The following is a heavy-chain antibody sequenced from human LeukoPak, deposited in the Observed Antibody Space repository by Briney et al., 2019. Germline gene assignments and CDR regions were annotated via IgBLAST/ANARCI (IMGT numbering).Heavy chain of an antibody. D-gene: IGHD6-13*01. V-gene: IGHV3-23*01. Sequence: TGGSLRLSCAASGFTFSSYAMSWVRQAPGKGLEWVSAISGSGGSTYYADSVKGRFTISRDNSKNTLYLQMSGLRVDDTAVYYCARVRGSTFVVSWFDPWGQGTLVTVSS. CDR2: ISGSGGST. J-gene: IGHJ5*02. CDR1: GFTFSSYA. CDR3: ARVRGSTFVVSWFDP.